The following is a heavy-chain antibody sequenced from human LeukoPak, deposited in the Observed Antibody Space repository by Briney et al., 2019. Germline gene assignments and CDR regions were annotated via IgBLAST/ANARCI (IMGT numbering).Heavy chain of an antibody. J-gene: IGHJ4*03. CDR3: AKGGYDYVEIGYFDY. Sequence: GGSLRLSCAASGFSFSNYAVNWVRQAPGKGLEWVSLIVASSGATFYADSVKGRFTISRDKSRNTLYLQMKSLRAEDTAVYYCAKGGYDYVEIGYFDYWGQGALVTVSS. CDR1: GFSFSNYA. CDR2: IVASSGAT. D-gene: IGHD5-12*01. V-gene: IGHV3-23*01.